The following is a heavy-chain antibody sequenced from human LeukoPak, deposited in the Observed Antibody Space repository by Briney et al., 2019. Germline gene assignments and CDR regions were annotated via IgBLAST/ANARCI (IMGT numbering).Heavy chain of an antibody. CDR3: AREDGDGYNSFSDY. V-gene: IGHV4-59*01. CDR2: IYYSGST. Sequence: SETLSLTCTVSGGSISSYYWSWIRQPPGKGLEWIGYIYYSGSTNYNPSLKSRVTISVDTSKNQFSLKLSSVTAADTAVYYCAREDGDGYNSFSDYWGQGTLVTVSS. CDR1: GGSISSYY. D-gene: IGHD5-24*01. J-gene: IGHJ4*02.